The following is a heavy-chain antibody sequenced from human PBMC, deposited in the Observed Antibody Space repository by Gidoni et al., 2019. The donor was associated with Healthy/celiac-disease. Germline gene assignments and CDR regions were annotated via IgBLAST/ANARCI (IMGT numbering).Heavy chain of an antibody. J-gene: IGHJ3*02. D-gene: IGHD3-3*01. CDR3: AKAVTYYDFWSDAFDI. V-gene: IGHV3-23*01. CDR2: ISGRGGST. Sequence: SAISGRGGSTDYADSVKGRFTISRDNSKNTLYLQMNSLRAEDTAVYYCAKAVTYYDFWSDAFDIWGQGTMVTVSS.